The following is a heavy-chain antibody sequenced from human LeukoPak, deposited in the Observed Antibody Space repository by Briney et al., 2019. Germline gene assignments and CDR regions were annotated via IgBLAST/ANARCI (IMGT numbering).Heavy chain of an antibody. CDR3: AKRSVSATVKTYYFDY. D-gene: IGHD4-11*01. V-gene: IGHV3-23*01. CDR1: GFTFSIYA. Sequence: GGSLRLSCAASGFTFSIYAMSWVRQAPGKGLEWVSAISAGGTNTYYADSVKGRFTISRDISKNTLYLQMSSLRAEDTAVYYCAKRSVSATVKTYYFDYWGQGTLVTVSS. CDR2: ISAGGTNT. J-gene: IGHJ4*02.